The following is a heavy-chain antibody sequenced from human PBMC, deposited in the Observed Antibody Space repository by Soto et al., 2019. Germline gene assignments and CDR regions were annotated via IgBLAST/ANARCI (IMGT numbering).Heavy chain of an antibody. CDR2: FDPEDGET. V-gene: IGHV1-24*01. CDR1: GYTLTELS. Sequence: ASVKVSCKVSGYTLTELSMHWVRQAPGKGLEWMGGFDPEDGETTYAQKFQGRVTMTEDTSTDTAYIELSSLRSEDTAVYYCATVLKSNSHYYYYYMDVWGKGTTLTVSS. J-gene: IGHJ6*03. CDR3: ATVLKSNSHYYYYYMDV.